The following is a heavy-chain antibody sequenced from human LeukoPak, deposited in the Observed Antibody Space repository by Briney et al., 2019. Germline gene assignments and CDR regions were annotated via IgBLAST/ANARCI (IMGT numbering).Heavy chain of an antibody. D-gene: IGHD2-8*01. Sequence: GASVKVSCKASGYTFTGYYMHWVRQAPGQGLEWMGWINPNSGGTNYAQKFQGRVTMTRDTSISTAYTELSRLRSDDTAVYYCARERYGILYPRGAFDIWGQGTMVTVSS. J-gene: IGHJ3*02. CDR3: ARERYGILYPRGAFDI. CDR1: GYTFTGYY. CDR2: INPNSGGT. V-gene: IGHV1-2*02.